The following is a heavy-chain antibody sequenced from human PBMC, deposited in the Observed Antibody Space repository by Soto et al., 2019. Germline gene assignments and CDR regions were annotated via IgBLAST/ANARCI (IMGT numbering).Heavy chain of an antibody. J-gene: IGHJ4*02. V-gene: IGHV1-69*01. Sequence: QVQLVQSGAEVKKPGSSVKVSCKASGGTFSSFVISWVRQAPGQGPEWMGGIIPSFNRPNYAQKFQGRVTITADESTTISYMELSSLRSGDTAVYYCATSKVGYSFGSPFDFWGQGTLVTVSS. CDR2: IIPSFNRP. CDR3: ATSKVGYSFGSPFDF. D-gene: IGHD5-18*01. CDR1: GGTFSSFV.